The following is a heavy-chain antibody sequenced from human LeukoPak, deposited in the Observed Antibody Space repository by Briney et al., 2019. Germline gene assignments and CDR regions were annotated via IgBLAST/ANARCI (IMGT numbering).Heavy chain of an antibody. Sequence: PGRCLRLSCAASGFIFSNYGMDWVRQAPGKGLKCVAFIRYAAITQNYADSVKGRSTISRANSKHTLYLQMNRPRDEETALYYGARAEGYGAIDYWGQGTLVTVSS. J-gene: IGHJ4*02. CDR1: GFIFSNYG. CDR3: ARAEGYGAIDY. CDR2: IRYAAITQ. D-gene: IGHD5-12*01. V-gene: IGHV3-30*02.